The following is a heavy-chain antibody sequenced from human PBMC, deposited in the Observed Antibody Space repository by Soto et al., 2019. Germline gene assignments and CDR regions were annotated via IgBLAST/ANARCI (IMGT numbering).Heavy chain of an antibody. CDR1: GYTFTSYD. CDR2: MNPNSGNT. CDR3: ARGLRPRRSEFWSGHSTDYYYYYMDV. V-gene: IGHV1-8*01. J-gene: IGHJ6*03. Sequence: ASVKVSCKAAGYTFTSYDINWVRQATGQGLEWMGWMNPNSGNTGYAQKFQGRVTMTRNTSISTAYMELSSLRSEDTAVYYCARGLRPRRSEFWSGHSTDYYYYYMDVWGKGTTVTVSS. D-gene: IGHD3-3*01.